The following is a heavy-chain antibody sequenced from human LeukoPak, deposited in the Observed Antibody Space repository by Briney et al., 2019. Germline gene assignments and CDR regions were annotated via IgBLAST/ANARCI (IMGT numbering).Heavy chain of an antibody. J-gene: IGHJ4*02. CDR2: IYYSGST. Sequence: SETLSLTCTVSGGSISSSSYYWGWIRQPPGKGLEWIGTIYYSGSTYYNPSLKSRVTISVDTSKNQFSLKLSSVTAADTAVYYCARHFKWELRPFDYWGQGTLVTVSS. D-gene: IGHD1-26*01. CDR1: GGSISSSSYY. V-gene: IGHV4-39*01. CDR3: ARHFKWELRPFDY.